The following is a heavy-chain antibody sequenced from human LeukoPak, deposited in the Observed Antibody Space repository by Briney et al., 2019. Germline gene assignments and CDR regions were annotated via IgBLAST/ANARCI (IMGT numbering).Heavy chain of an antibody. CDR3: ARRTSHDYVGGTYRYRYYFDY. CDR2: INHSGRT. Sequence: SETLSLTCAVYGGSFSGYYWSWIRQPPGEGREWIGEINHSGRTNYNPSRKSRVTVSIDTSKNQFSLKLTSVTAADTAVYYCARRTSHDYVGGTYRYRYYFDYWGQGTLATVSS. V-gene: IGHV4-34*01. CDR1: GGSFSGYY. D-gene: IGHD3-16*02. J-gene: IGHJ4*02.